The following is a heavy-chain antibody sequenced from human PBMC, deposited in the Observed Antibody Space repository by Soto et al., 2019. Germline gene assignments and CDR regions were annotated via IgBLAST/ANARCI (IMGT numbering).Heavy chain of an antibody. CDR2: IKSKTDGGTI. CDR3: TSAPPRGPDY. Sequence: EVQLVESGGGLVKPVESLRLSCAASGFTFSNAWMNWVRQAPGKGLEWVGLIKSKTDGGTIEYPAPVKGRFIISRDDSRNTLYLQMNSLKTEDTAVYYCTSAPPRGPDYWGQGTLVTVSS. J-gene: IGHJ4*02. D-gene: IGHD5-12*01. V-gene: IGHV3-15*01. CDR1: GFTFSNAW.